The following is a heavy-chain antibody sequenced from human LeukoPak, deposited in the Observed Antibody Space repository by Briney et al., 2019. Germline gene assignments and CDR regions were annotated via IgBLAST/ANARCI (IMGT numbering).Heavy chain of an antibody. CDR2: ISGSGDRT. CDR1: GFTFSSYA. D-gene: IGHD6-13*01. J-gene: IGHJ4*02. CDR3: AKSLGYSSSWYHFDY. V-gene: IGHV3-23*01. Sequence: GGSLRLSCAASGFTFSSYAMSWVRQAPGKGLEWVSLISGSGDRTHYADSVKGRFTISRDNSKNTLYLQMNSLRAEDTAVYYCAKSLGYSSSWYHFDYWGQGTLVTVSS.